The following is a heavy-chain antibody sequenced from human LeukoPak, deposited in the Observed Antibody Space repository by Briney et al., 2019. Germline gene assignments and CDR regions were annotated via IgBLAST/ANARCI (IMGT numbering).Heavy chain of an antibody. CDR1: GFTFSSYE. J-gene: IGHJ4*02. Sequence: PGGSLRLSCAASGFTFSSYEMNWVRQAPGKGLEWVAVISYDGSNKYYADSVKGRFTISRDNSKNTLYLQMNSLRAEDTAVYYCARGSDYDFWSGYFNWGQGTLVTVSS. D-gene: IGHD3-3*01. V-gene: IGHV3-30*04. CDR3: ARGSDYDFWSGYFN. CDR2: ISYDGSNK.